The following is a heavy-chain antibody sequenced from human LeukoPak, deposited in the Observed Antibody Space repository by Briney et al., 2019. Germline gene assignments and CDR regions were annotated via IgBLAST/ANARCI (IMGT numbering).Heavy chain of an antibody. J-gene: IGHJ4*02. V-gene: IGHV4-39*07. D-gene: IGHD6-19*01. CDR3: ARLGGDSSGWYRSYFDY. CDR1: GFSISNSLHS. Sequence: SETLSLTCIVSGFSISNSLHSWGWLRQPPGKGLEWIGTMSYSGTTYYNPSLKSRVTISVETSRNQFSLNLTSVTAADTAVYYCARLGGDSSGWYRSYFDYWGQGALVTVSS. CDR2: MSYSGTT.